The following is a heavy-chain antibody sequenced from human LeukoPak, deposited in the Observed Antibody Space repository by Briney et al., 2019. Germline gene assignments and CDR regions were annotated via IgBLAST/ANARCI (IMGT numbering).Heavy chain of an antibody. CDR3: ARDPGTTAMVRYGMDV. CDR1: GGTFSSYA. Sequence: GSSVKVSCKASGGTFSSYAISWVRQAPGQGLEWMGGIIPIFGTANYAQKFQGRVTITADKSTSTAYMELSSLRSEDTAVYYCARDPGTTAMVRYGMDVWGKGTTLTVSS. J-gene: IGHJ6*04. CDR2: IIPIFGTA. V-gene: IGHV1-69*06. D-gene: IGHD5-18*01.